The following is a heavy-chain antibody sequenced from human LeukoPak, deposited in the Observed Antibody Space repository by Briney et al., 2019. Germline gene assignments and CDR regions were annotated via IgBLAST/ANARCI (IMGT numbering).Heavy chain of an antibody. J-gene: IGHJ4*02. CDR3: AKDYGSGSYPRTYFDY. V-gene: IGHV3-30*02. D-gene: IGHD3-10*01. Sequence: GGSLRLSCAASGFTFSSYGMHWVRQAPGKGLEWVAFIRYDGSNKYYADSVKGRFTISRDNSKNTLYLQMNSLRAEDTAVYYCAKDYGSGSYPRTYFDYWGQGTLVTVSS. CDR1: GFTFSSYG. CDR2: IRYDGSNK.